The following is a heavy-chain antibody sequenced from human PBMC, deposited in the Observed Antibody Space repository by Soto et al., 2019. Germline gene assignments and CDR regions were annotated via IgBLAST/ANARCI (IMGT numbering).Heavy chain of an antibody. CDR1: GFTFSNYA. CDR2: ISFDGSTD. J-gene: IGHJ6*02. CDR3: AKPGAIFGVVIARDYYCSMNL. Sequence: PGGSLRLSCAASGFTFSNYAMHWVRQAPGKGLEWVAVISFDGSTDYYADSVKGRSTISRDNSKNTLYLEMYSLRPDDTAVYFCAKPGAIFGVVIARDYYCSMNLWGQGTTVTVSS. D-gene: IGHD3-3*01. V-gene: IGHV3-30*18.